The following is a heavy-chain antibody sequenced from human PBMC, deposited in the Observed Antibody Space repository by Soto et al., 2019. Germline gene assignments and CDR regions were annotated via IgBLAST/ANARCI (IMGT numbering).Heavy chain of an antibody. D-gene: IGHD6-13*01. V-gene: IGHV4-30-2*01. J-gene: IGHJ6*02. CDR1: GGSISSGCYS. CDR2: IYHSGST. Sequence: SETLSLTCAVSGGSISSGCYSWSWIRQPPGKGLEWIGYIYHSGSTYYNPSLKSRVTISVDTSKNQFSLKLSSVTAADTAVYYCARRYSSSLDVWGQGTTVTVSS. CDR3: ARRYSSSLDV.